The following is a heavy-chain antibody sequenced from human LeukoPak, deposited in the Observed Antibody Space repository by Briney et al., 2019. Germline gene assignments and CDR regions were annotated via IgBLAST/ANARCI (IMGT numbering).Heavy chain of an antibody. CDR1: GFTVSSNY. J-gene: IGHJ4*02. CDR2: IYSGGST. Sequence: GGSLRLSCAASGFTVSSNYMSWVRQAPGKGLEWVSVIYSGGSTYYADSVKGRFTISGDNSKNTLYLQMNSLRAEDTAVYYCARVGAVAYCGGDCYENWGQGTLVTVSS. D-gene: IGHD2-21*02. CDR3: ARVGAVAYCGGDCYEN. V-gene: IGHV3-66*01.